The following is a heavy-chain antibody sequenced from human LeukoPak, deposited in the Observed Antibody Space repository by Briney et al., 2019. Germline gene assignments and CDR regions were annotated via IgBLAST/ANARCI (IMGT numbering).Heavy chain of an antibody. D-gene: IGHD2-15*01. CDR3: AREGSAAVAATPGY. CDR2: ISGSGGTT. J-gene: IGHJ4*02. Sequence: PGGSLRLSCAASGFTFSNYAMSWVRQAPGKGLEWVSAISGSGGTTYYADSVKGRFTISRDNSKDTLFLQMNSLRAEDTALYYCAREGSAAVAATPGYWGQGTLVTVSS. V-gene: IGHV3-23*01. CDR1: GFTFSNYA.